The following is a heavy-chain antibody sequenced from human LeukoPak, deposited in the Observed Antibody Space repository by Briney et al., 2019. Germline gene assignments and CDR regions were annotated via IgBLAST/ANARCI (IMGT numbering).Heavy chain of an antibody. CDR1: GGSISGHY. D-gene: IGHD2-2*01. V-gene: IGHV4-59*11. CDR3: ARESVVVVPANISRYYGMDV. J-gene: IGHJ6*02. CDR2: MYDTGYT. Sequence: SSETLSLTCGVSGGSISGHYWSWIRKSPGKGLEYIGFMYDTGYTNYNPSLKGRVTMSVDTSTNQFSLKLSSVTAADTAVYYCARESVVVVPANISRYYGMDVWGQGTTVTVSS.